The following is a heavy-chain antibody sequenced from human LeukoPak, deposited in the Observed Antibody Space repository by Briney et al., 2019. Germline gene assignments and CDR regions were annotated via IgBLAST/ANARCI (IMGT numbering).Heavy chain of an antibody. CDR1: GGSISSSSYY. J-gene: IGHJ5*02. Sequence: SETLSLTCTVSGGSISSSSYYWGWIRQPPGKGLEWIGSIYHSGDTYYNPSLRSRVTISLDTSKNQLSLKLSSVTGADTAVYYCARSKAHLSTSWYGNWFDPWGQGTLVTVSS. CDR2: IYHSGDT. CDR3: ARSKAHLSTSWYGNWFDP. D-gene: IGHD2-2*01. V-gene: IGHV4-39*07.